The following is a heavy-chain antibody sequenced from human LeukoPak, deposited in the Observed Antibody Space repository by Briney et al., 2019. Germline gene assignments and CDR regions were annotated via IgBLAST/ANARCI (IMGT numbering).Heavy chain of an antibody. CDR1: GGSFSGYY. CDR3: AILTGAAGYYGMDV. V-gene: IGHV4-34*01. CDR2: INHSGST. Sequence: SETLSLTCAVYGGSFSGYYWSWIRQPPGKGLKWIGEINHSGSTNYNPSLKSRVTISVDTSKNQFSLKLSSVTAADTAVYYCAILTGAAGYYGMDVWGQGTTVTVSS. J-gene: IGHJ6*02. D-gene: IGHD7-27*01.